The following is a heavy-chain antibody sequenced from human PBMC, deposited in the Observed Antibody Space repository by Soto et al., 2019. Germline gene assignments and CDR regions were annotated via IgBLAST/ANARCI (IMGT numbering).Heavy chain of an antibody. D-gene: IGHD3-3*02. V-gene: IGHV3-33*01. CDR3: ARDDAFDNENGFDM. Sequence: GGSLRLSCAVSGFPFSFYGFHWVRQSPGKGLEWLGVIVSDGTAIYHADSLEGRFFISRDNSKDILYLQMNSLRVEDTAVYYCARDDAFDNENGFDMWGQGTMVTVSS. CDR2: IVSDGTAI. J-gene: IGHJ3*02. CDR1: GFPFSFYG.